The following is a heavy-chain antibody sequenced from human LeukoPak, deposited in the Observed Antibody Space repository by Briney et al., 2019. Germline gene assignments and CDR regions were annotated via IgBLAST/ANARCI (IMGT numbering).Heavy chain of an antibody. CDR1: GGXFSSYA. CDR3: AREVGARVDY. CDR2: IIPIFGTA. D-gene: IGHD1-26*01. Sequence: GASVKVSCKASGGXFSSYAISWVRQAPGQGLEWMGGIIPIFGTANYAQKFQGRVTITADESTSTAYMELSSLRSEDTAVYYCAREVGARVDYWGQGTLVTVSS. V-gene: IGHV1-69*01. J-gene: IGHJ4*02.